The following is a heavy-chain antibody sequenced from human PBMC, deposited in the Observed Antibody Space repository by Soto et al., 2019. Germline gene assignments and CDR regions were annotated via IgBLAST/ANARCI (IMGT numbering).Heavy chain of an antibody. CDR3: AKAGDDFWSGYLFYFDS. V-gene: IGHV3-23*01. CDR1: GFMFHRYA. Sequence: EVQLLESGGGLVQPGGSLRLSCAASGFMFHRYAMTWVRQAPGKGLEWLSTIRESGGRTDYADSVKGRFTLSRDNSKNTVYLQMSSLRAEDTAVYYCAKAGDDFWSGYLFYFDSWGQGTLVTVSS. CDR2: IRESGGRT. D-gene: IGHD3-3*01. J-gene: IGHJ4*02.